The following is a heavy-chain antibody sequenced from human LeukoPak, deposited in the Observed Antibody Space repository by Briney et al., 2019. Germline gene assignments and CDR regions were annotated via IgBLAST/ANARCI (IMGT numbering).Heavy chain of an antibody. V-gene: IGHV1-46*01. J-gene: IGHJ4*02. Sequence: GASVKVSCKASGYTFTSYYMHWVRQAPGQGLEWMGIINPSGGSTSYAQKFQGRVTMTRDTSTSTAYMELRSLRSDDTAVYYCARPTYGSFDYWGQGTLVTVSS. CDR3: ARPTYGSFDY. D-gene: IGHD4-17*01. CDR2: INPSGGST. CDR1: GYTFTSYY.